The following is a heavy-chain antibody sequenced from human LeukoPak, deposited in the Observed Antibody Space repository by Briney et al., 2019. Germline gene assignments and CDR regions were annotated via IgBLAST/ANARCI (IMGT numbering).Heavy chain of an antibody. Sequence: GASVKVSCKTSGYTFTNYDINWVRQATGQGLEWLGWMSPNNGDTGYAQKFQGRVTMTRDTSTNTAYMELSGLTSEDTAVYYCARNPPRTGDFNSWGQGALATVSS. V-gene: IGHV1-8*01. CDR2: MSPNNGDT. D-gene: IGHD7-27*01. CDR3: ARNPPRTGDFNS. CDR1: GYTFTNYD. J-gene: IGHJ4*02.